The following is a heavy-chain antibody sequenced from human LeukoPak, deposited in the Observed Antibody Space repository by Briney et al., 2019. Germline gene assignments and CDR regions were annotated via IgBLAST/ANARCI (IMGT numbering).Heavy chain of an antibody. Sequence: PSQTLSLTCTVSGGSISSGSYYWSWIRQPAGKGLEWIGRVYTTGSTDYNPSLKSRVTISVDTSKNQFSLKLSSVTAAGTTVYYCARAIPDRSTIFHPYYYYMDVWGKGTTVTVSS. CDR2: VYTTGST. J-gene: IGHJ6*03. CDR3: ARAIPDRSTIFHPYYYYMDV. V-gene: IGHV4-61*02. CDR1: GGSISSGSYY. D-gene: IGHD3-9*01.